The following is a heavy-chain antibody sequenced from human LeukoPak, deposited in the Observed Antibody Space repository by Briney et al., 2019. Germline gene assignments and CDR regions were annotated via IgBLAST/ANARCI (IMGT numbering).Heavy chain of an antibody. Sequence: GGSLRLSCAASGFTFSNAWMSWVRQAPGKGLEWVGRIESKTDGGTTDYAAPVKGRFTISRDDSKNTLYLQMSSLKTEDTAVYYCTTESMGHLGELSSPYFDYWGQGTLVTVSS. D-gene: IGHD3-16*02. V-gene: IGHV3-15*04. J-gene: IGHJ4*02. CDR1: GFTFSNAW. CDR3: TTESMGHLGELSSPYFDY. CDR2: IESKTDGGTT.